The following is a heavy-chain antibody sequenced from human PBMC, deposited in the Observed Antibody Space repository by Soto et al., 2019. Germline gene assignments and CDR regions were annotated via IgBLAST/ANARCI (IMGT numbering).Heavy chain of an antibody. CDR1: GGSISSYY. J-gene: IGHJ3*02. CDR2: IYYSGST. D-gene: IGHD3-9*01. Sequence: QVQLQESGPGLVKPSETLSLTCTVSGGSISSYYWSWIRQPPGKGLEWIGYIYYSGSTNYNPSLKSRVTISVDTSKNQFSLKLSSVTAADTAVYYCARVWKYYDILTGYYGSFGAFDIWGQGTMVTVST. V-gene: IGHV4-59*01. CDR3: ARVWKYYDILTGYYGSFGAFDI.